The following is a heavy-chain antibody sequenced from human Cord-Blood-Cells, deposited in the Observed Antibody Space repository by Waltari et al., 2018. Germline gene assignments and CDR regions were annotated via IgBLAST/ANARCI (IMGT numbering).Heavy chain of an antibody. J-gene: IGHJ4*02. CDR3: ARVEHNGNDVDY. D-gene: IGHD1-20*01. Sequence: QVQLVQSGAEVKKPGASVKVSCKASGYTFTSYDINWVRQATGQGFEWMGWMKPNSGNTGYAKKFQGRVTMTRNTSTSTAYMELSRLRSEDTAVYCCARVEHNGNDVDYWGQGTLLTVSS. CDR2: MKPNSGNT. V-gene: IGHV1-8*02. CDR1: GYTFTSYD.